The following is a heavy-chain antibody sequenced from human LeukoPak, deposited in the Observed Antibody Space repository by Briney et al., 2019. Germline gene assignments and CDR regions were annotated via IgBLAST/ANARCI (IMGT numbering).Heavy chain of an antibody. CDR1: GFTFTSYS. V-gene: IGHV3-48*02. CDR2: ISSSSTTI. D-gene: IGHD4-17*01. Sequence: GGSLRLSCAASGFTFTSYSMNWVRQAPGKGLEWVSYISSSSTTIYYADSVKGRFTMSRDNAKNSLYLQMNSLRDEDTAVYYCARGYYGDYVVDYWGQGTPVTVSS. J-gene: IGHJ4*02. CDR3: ARGYYGDYVVDY.